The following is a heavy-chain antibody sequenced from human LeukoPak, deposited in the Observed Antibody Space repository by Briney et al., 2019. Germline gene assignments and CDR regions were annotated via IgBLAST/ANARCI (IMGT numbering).Heavy chain of an antibody. Sequence: SETLSLTCAVSGDSITSTNWWPWVRQPPGKGLEWIGEIYHSGSTYYNPSLKSRVTISADASKNQFSLKLNSVTAADTAVYYCARRNVLTEGEAFDIWGQGTMVTVSS. CDR3: ARRNVLTEGEAFDI. CDR2: IYHSGST. D-gene: IGHD3-9*01. V-gene: IGHV4-4*02. CDR1: GDSITSTNW. J-gene: IGHJ3*02.